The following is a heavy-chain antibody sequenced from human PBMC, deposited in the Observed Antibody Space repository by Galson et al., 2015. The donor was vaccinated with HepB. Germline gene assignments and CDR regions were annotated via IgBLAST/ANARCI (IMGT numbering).Heavy chain of an antibody. J-gene: IGHJ4*02. CDR3: ARDEGLDY. CDR2: ISGSGSII. V-gene: IGHV3-48*03. Sequence: SLRLSCAASGFTFSMYSMNWVRQPPGKGLEWVSYISGSGSIIHYADSVKGRFTVSRDNAKNSLYLQMNSLRAEDTAVYYCARDEGLDYWGQGTLVTVSS. CDR1: GFTFSMYS. D-gene: IGHD3-16*01.